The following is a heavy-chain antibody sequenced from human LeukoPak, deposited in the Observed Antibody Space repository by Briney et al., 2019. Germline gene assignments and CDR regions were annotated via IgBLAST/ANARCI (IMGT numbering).Heavy chain of an antibody. D-gene: IGHD3-10*01. CDR1: GGSISSYY. Sequence: SETLSLTCTVSGGSISSYYWTWIRQPAGKGLEWIGRIYPSGGTNYNPSLKSRVTMSVDTSKNQFSLKLSSVTAADTAVYHCARLISMVRGVTVDDWFDPWGQGTLVTVSS. CDR3: ARLISMVRGVTVDDWFDP. J-gene: IGHJ5*02. V-gene: IGHV4-4*07. CDR2: IYPSGGT.